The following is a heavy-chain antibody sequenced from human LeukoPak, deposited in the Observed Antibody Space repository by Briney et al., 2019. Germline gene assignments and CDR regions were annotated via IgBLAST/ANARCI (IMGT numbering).Heavy chain of an antibody. CDR3: ARHSGYCSGGSCYYYYFDY. Sequence: SETLSLTCTVSGGSISSSSYYWGWIRQPPGKGLERIGSIYYSGSTYYNPSLKSRVTISVGTSKNQFSLKLSSVTAADTAVYYCARHSGYCSGGSCYYYYFDYWGQGTLVTVSS. D-gene: IGHD2-15*01. CDR2: IYYSGST. V-gene: IGHV4-39*01. J-gene: IGHJ4*02. CDR1: GGSISSSSYY.